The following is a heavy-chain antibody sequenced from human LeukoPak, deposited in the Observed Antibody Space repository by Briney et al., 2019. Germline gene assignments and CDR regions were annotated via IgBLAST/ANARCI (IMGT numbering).Heavy chain of an antibody. CDR3: AITVTTFLNFDN. CDR1: GYTLTELS. Sequence: SEKVSCKVSGYTLTELSMHWVRQAPGKGLEWMGGFDPEDGETIYAQKFQDRVTMTEDTSTDTAYMELSSLRSEDTAVYYCAITVTTFLNFDNWGQRALVTVSS. D-gene: IGHD4-17*01. CDR2: FDPEDGET. V-gene: IGHV1-24*01. J-gene: IGHJ4*02.